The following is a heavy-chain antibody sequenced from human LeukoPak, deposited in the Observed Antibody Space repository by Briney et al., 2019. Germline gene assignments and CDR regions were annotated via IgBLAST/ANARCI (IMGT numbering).Heavy chain of an antibody. Sequence: PGGSLRLSCAASGFTFSNAWMSWVRQAPGKGLEWVGRIKSKTDGGTTDHTAPVKARFTISRDDSKNTLYLQMNRLKTDDTAVYYCTSDGGSGYTVPYYFDYWGQGTLVTVSS. J-gene: IGHJ4*02. CDR2: IKSKTDGGTT. V-gene: IGHV3-15*01. CDR3: TSDGGSGYTVPYYFDY. D-gene: IGHD3-22*01. CDR1: GFTFSNAW.